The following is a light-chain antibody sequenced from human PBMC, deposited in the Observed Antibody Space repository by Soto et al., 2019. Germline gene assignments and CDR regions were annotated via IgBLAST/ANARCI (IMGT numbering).Light chain of an antibody. Sequence: EIVLTQSPATLSLSPGDRATLFCRASQSVGGYLGWYQQRPGQAPRLLIYGASNRATGIPDRFSGSGSGTDFTLTISRLEPEDFAVYYCQQRSNWPPITFGQGTRLEIK. CDR3: QQRSNWPPIT. CDR1: QSVGGY. J-gene: IGKJ5*01. CDR2: GAS. V-gene: IGKV3-11*01.